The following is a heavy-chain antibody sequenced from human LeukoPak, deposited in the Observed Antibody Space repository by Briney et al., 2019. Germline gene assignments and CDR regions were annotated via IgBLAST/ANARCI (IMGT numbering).Heavy chain of an antibody. CDR1: GGSINNYY. CDR2: IYTRGST. Sequence: SETLSLTCTVSGGSINNYYWSWIRQPAGKRLEWIGRIYTRGSTNYNPSLKSRVTMSVDTSKNQFSLKLSSVTAADTAVYYCARGRYCSADICSGGDAFDIWGQGTMVSVSS. V-gene: IGHV4-4*07. D-gene: IGHD2-15*01. J-gene: IGHJ3*02. CDR3: ARGRYCSADICSGGDAFDI.